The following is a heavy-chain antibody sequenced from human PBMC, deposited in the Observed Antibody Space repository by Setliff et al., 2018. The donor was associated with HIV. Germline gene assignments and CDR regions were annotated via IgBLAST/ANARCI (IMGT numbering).Heavy chain of an antibody. CDR3: ARGGYDYVWGSYRYPYYYYYMDV. CDR1: GGSISSYY. D-gene: IGHD3-16*02. Sequence: KPSETLSLTCTVSGGSISSYYWSWIRQPPGKGLEWIGYIYYSGSTNYNPSLKSRVTISVDTSKNQFSLKLSSVTAADTAVYYCARGGYDYVWGSYRYPYYYYYMDVWGKGTTVTVSS. V-gene: IGHV4-59*01. CDR2: IYYSGST. J-gene: IGHJ6*03.